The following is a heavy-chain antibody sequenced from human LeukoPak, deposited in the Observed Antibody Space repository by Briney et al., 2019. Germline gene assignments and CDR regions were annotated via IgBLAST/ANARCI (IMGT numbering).Heavy chain of an antibody. Sequence: ASVKVSCKASGYTFTSYGISWVRQAPGQGLEWMGWISAYNGNTNYAQKLQGRVTMTTDTSTSTAYMELRSLRSDDTAVYYCARGRRTTVTTWALDRFDYWGQGTLVTVSS. CDR1: GYTFTSYG. CDR2: ISAYNGNT. D-gene: IGHD4-17*01. CDR3: ARGRRTTVTTWALDRFDY. V-gene: IGHV1-18*01. J-gene: IGHJ4*02.